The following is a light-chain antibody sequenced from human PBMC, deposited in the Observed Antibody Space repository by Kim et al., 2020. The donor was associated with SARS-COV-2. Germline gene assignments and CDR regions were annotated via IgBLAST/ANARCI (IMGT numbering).Light chain of an antibody. V-gene: IGLV1-40*01. J-gene: IGLJ2*01. Sequence: VTISCTGGSSNIGAGYDVHWYRQLPGTAPKLLIYGNSNRPSGVPDRFSGSKSGTSASLAITGLQAEDEADYYCQSYDSSLSGSNVVFGGGTQLTVL. CDR3: QSYDSSLSGSNVV. CDR1: SSNIGAGYD. CDR2: GNS.